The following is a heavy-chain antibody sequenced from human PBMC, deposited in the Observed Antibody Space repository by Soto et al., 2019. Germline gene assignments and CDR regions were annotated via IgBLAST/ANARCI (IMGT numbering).Heavy chain of an antibody. J-gene: IGHJ4*02. CDR3: VRSLPGTTSFDY. CDR2: SRDKGNSYST. Sequence: EVQLVESGGNLVQPGGSLRLSCAGSGFTFSDYYIDWVRQAPGKGLEWVGRSRDKGNSYSTDYGASVRGRFTVSRDGSKNSLYPHMNSLETGDTALYYCVRSLPGTTSFDYWGRGTLVTVSS. D-gene: IGHD1-7*01. V-gene: IGHV3-72*01. CDR1: GFTFSDYY.